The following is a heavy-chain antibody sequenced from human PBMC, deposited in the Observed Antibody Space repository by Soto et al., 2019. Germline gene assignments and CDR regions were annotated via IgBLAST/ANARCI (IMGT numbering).Heavy chain of an antibody. Sequence: QVRLVQSGTEGKRPGASVMVSCKASGYKFANYAIHWVRQAPWQNFEWMGWINTGKGNTRNSQNFQDRVTCTRDTSATTVHTEVGSLKCEDTAVYYGARDLSGWGLTNGHYGVDVWGQGTTVIVSS. D-gene: IGHD3-16*01. V-gene: IGHV1-3*04. CDR1: GYKFANYA. CDR3: ARDLSGWGLTNGHYGVDV. J-gene: IGHJ6*02. CDR2: INTGKGNT.